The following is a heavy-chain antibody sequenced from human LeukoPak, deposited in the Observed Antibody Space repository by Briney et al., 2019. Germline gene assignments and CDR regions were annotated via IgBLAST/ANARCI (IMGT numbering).Heavy chain of an antibody. D-gene: IGHD3-22*01. CDR3: AKDRPNYYDSSGHYYRRDGDY. Sequence: GGSLRLSCAASGFTFSSYGMHWVRQAPGKGLEWVAFIRYDGSNKYYADSVKGRFTISRDNSKNTLYLQMNSLRAEDTAVYYCAKDRPNYYDSSGHYYRRDGDYWGQGTLVTVSS. CDR1: GFTFSSYG. J-gene: IGHJ4*02. V-gene: IGHV3-30*02. CDR2: IRYDGSNK.